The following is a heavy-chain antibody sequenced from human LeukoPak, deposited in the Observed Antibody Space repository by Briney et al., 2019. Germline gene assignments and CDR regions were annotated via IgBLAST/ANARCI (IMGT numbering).Heavy chain of an antibody. D-gene: IGHD3-22*01. V-gene: IGHV3-23*01. CDR1: GFTFSIYA. Sequence: GGSLRLSCAASGFTFSIYALTWVRQAPGKGLEWVSAISGSGGSTYYADSVKGRFTISRDNSKNTLYLQMNSLRAEDTAVYYCAKAGIVVVTDYWGQGTLVTVSS. J-gene: IGHJ4*02. CDR3: AKAGIVVVTDY. CDR2: ISGSGGST.